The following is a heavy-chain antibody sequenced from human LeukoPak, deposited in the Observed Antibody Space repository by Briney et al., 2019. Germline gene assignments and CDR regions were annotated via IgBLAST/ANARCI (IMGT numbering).Heavy chain of an antibody. V-gene: IGHV3-7*01. CDR3: AREGGPPFEIYYYGPRAIDP. CDR2: IKQDGSEK. J-gene: IGHJ5*02. CDR1: GFTFSSYW. D-gene: IGHD3-10*01. Sequence: PGGSLRLSCAASGFTFSSYWMSWVRQAPGKGLEWVANIKQDGSEKYYVDSVKGRFTISRDNAKNSLYLQMNSLRAEDTAVYYCAREGGPPFEIYYYGPRAIDPWGQGTLVTVSS.